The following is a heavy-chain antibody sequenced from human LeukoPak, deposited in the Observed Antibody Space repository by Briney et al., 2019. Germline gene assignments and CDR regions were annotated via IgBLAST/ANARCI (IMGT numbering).Heavy chain of an antibody. D-gene: IGHD3-3*01. CDR1: GYTFTRYG. CDR3: ARVFGKWTLDY. CDR2: ISAYNCNT. Sequence: ASVKVSCKASGYTFTRYGISWVGQAPGQGLEWMGWISAYNCNTIYAQKLQGRATMTTTTSTSTAYMELRSLRSDDTAVYYCARVFGKWTLDYWGQGTLVTVSS. V-gene: IGHV1-18*01. J-gene: IGHJ4*02.